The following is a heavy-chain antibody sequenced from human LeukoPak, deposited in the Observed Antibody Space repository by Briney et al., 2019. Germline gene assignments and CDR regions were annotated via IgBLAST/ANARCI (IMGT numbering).Heavy chain of an antibody. CDR3: AAGYTSGLSAY. Sequence: PGGSLRLSCAASGFTSSDYFMGWIRQAPGTGLEWVSYISSTSTTIYYADSVKGRFTISRDNAKNSVFLQMNSLRADDTAVYYCAAGYTSGLSAYWGQGTLVTVSS. D-gene: IGHD6-19*01. CDR1: GFTSSDYF. J-gene: IGHJ4*02. CDR2: ISSTSTTI. V-gene: IGHV3-11*01.